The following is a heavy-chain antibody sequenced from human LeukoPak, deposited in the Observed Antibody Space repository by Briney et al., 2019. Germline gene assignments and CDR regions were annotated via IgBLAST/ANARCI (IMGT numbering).Heavy chain of an antibody. D-gene: IGHD3-9*01. J-gene: IGHJ4*02. CDR2: IYSGGSA. V-gene: IGHV3-53*01. CDR3: ARAWKSGYGGYYFDY. CDR1: GVTVSSNY. Sequence: PGGSLRLSCAASGVTVSSNYMSWVRQAPGKGLEWVSVIYSGGSAYYADSVKGRFTISRDNSKNTLHLQMNSLRAEDTAVYYCARAWKSGYGGYYFDYWGQGTLVTVSS.